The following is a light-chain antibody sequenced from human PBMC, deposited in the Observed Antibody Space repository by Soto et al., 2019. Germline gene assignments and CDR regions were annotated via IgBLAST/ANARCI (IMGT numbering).Light chain of an antibody. Sequence: EIVLTQSPGTLSLSPGERATLSCRASQSVSSSYLAWYHQKPGQAPRLLIYGASSRATGIPDRFSGSGSGTDFTLTISRLEPEDFAVYYCQQYGSPPGTFGQGTKVDIK. CDR1: QSVSSSY. V-gene: IGKV3-20*01. CDR3: QQYGSPPGT. J-gene: IGKJ1*01. CDR2: GAS.